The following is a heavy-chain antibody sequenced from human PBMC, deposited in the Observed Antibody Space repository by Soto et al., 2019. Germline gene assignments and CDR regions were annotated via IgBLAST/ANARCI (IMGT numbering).Heavy chain of an antibody. CDR1: GGSISSGGYY. V-gene: IGHV4-31*03. CDR3: ARFWSGDMNYFFDS. D-gene: IGHD3-3*01. CDR2: IYYSGST. Sequence: SETLSLTCTVSGGSISSGGYYWNWIRQHPGKGLEWIGYIYYSGSTYYNPSLRSRVTISVDTSKSRFSLKLSSVTAADTAVYYCARFWSGDMNYFFDSWGQGTLVTVSS. J-gene: IGHJ4*02.